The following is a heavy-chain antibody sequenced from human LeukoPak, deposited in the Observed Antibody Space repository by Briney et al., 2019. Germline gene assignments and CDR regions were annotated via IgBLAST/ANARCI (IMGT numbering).Heavy chain of an antibody. D-gene: IGHD7-27*01. V-gene: IGHV3-74*01. CDR1: GFTFSSYW. CDR3: ARGGLTFWGFPH. J-gene: IGHJ4*02. CDR2: VNTDGSHT. Sequence: PGGSLRLSCAASGFTFSSYWMHWVRQAPGKGLMWVSRVNTDGSHTNYADSVKGRFTISRDDAKNTLYLQMNSLRAEDTAIYYCARGGLTFWGFPHWGQGALVTVSS.